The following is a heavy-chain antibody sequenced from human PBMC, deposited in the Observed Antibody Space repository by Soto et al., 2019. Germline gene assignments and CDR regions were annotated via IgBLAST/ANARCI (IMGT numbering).Heavy chain of an antibody. Sequence: GLEWMGWISAYNGNTNYAQKLQGRVTMTTDTSTSTAYMELRSLRSDDTAVYYCARLFGSGPVKYYYGMDVWGQGTTVTVSS. CDR2: ISAYNGNT. J-gene: IGHJ6*02. V-gene: IGHV1-18*01. D-gene: IGHD2-15*01. CDR3: ARLFGSGPVKYYYGMDV.